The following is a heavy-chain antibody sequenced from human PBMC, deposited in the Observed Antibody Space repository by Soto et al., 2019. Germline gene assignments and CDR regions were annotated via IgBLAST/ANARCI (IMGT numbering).Heavy chain of an antibody. CDR2: INQDGSEK. V-gene: IGHV3-7*05. J-gene: IGHJ6*02. CDR1: GFTFRTYW. D-gene: IGHD5-18*01. CDR3: ARDGSTSWYSYDYHGMDV. Sequence: EVQLVESGGGLVQPGGSLRLSCGASGFTFRTYWLSWVRQVPGKGLEWVANINQDGSEKNYVDSVKGRFTISRDNAKNSLYIQMSSLGAEDTALYYCARDGSTSWYSYDYHGMDVWGQGTTVTVSS.